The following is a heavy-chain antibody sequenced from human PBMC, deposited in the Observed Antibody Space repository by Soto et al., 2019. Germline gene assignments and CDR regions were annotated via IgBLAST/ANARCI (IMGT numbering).Heavy chain of an antibody. V-gene: IGHV4-39*01. CDR1: CGSISNRSYY. Sequence: PSQTLPLTCTVSCGSISNRSYYLSCIRQPPGKGLEWIGSIYYSGSTYYNPSLKSRVTISVDTSKNQFSLKLSSVTAADTAVYYCARSPPYTAGGGPVDYWGQGTLVTVSS. CDR2: IYYSGST. D-gene: IGHD3-16*01. CDR3: ARSPPYTAGGGPVDY. J-gene: IGHJ4*02.